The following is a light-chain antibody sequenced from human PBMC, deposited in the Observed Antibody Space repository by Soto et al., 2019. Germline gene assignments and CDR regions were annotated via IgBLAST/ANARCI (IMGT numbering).Light chain of an antibody. CDR1: QNIRSR. V-gene: IGKV1-39*01. Sequence: DIAITQSPSTLSASVGDKSPVTCRASQNIRSRLAWYQRKPGKAPNLLISDASSSQSGVPSRFSGSGSGTDFSLTINSVQPEDFATYYCQQTYTTLSFGGGTKVDIK. CDR2: DAS. CDR3: QQTYTTLS. J-gene: IGKJ4*01.